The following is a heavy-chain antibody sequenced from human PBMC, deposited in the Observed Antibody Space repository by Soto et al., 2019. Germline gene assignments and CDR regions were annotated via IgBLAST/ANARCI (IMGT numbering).Heavy chain of an antibody. CDR3: ARDGGSGLSWFDP. D-gene: IGHD6-19*01. V-gene: IGHV3-21*01. J-gene: IGHJ5*02. Sequence: LRLSCAATGLTFNTYNMNWVRQAPGKGLEWVSSISSSSAYIYYADSVKGRFTISRDNAKSLLFLQMNSLRAEDTAVYYCARDGGSGLSWFDPWGQGTQVTVSS. CDR1: GLTFNTYN. CDR2: ISSSSAYI.